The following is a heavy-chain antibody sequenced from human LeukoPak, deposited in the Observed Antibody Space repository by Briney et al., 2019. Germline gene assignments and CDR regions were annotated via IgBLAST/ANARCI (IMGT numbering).Heavy chain of an antibody. V-gene: IGHV3-21*01. D-gene: IGHD3-10*01. CDR3: ATYGSGYYFDY. Sequence: KSGGSLRLSCAASGFTFSSYSMNWVRQAPGKGLEWVSSISSSSSYIYYADSVKGRFTISRDNAKNSLYLQMKSLRAEDTAVYYCATYGSGYYFDYWGQGTLVTVSS. CDR1: GFTFSSYS. J-gene: IGHJ4*02. CDR2: ISSSSSYI.